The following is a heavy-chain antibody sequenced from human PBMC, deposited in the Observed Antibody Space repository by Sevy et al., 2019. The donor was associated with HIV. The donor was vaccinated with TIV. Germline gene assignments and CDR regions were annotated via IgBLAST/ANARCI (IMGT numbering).Heavy chain of an antibody. V-gene: IGHV1-2*06. CDR2: VYPNSGGT. CDR3: ARDAGGGTTNSGMDV. J-gene: IGHJ6*02. CDR1: GYTFIDEY. D-gene: IGHD1-7*01. Sequence: ASVKVSCKASGYTFIDEYLHWVRQAPGQGLEWMGRVYPNSGGTNYARRFQGRLTMTRGTSISTAYMELSRLRSDDTAVYYCARDAGGGTTNSGMDVWGQGTTVTVSS.